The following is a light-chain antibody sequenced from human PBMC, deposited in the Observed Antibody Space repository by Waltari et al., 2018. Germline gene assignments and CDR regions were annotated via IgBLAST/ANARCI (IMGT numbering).Light chain of an antibody. Sequence: QSALTQPASASGSPGPSIPIPSTGPSSAVGVHNPLSWYQQHPGKAPKLMIYEVSNRPSGVSNRFSGSKSGNTASLTISGLQAEDEADYYCCSYTSNSFSYVFGTGTKVTVL. CDR1: SSAVGVHNP. V-gene: IGLV2-14*01. CDR2: EVS. CDR3: CSYTSNSFSYV. J-gene: IGLJ1*01.